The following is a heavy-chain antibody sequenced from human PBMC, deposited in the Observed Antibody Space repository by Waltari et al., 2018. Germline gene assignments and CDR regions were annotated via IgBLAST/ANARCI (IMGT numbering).Heavy chain of an antibody. CDR1: GYTFTSYG. Sequence: QVQLVQSGAEVKKPGASVKVSCKASGYTFTSYGISWVRQAPGQGLEWMGWVRADKGNTNYAQKFQGRVTMTTDTSTGTAYRELRSLVSDDTAVYYCASTHYDFWSAFDYWGQGTLVTVSS. CDR2: VRADKGNT. D-gene: IGHD3-3*01. CDR3: ASTHYDFWSAFDY. J-gene: IGHJ4*02. V-gene: IGHV1-18*01.